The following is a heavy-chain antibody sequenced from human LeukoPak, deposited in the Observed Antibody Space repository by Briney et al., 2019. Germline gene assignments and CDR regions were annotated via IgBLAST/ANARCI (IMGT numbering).Heavy chain of an antibody. CDR1: GGSLSSSSYY. CDR3: ARRAHVGEPAA. Sequence: SETLPLTCAVSGGSLSSSSYYWAWIRQPPGKGLEWIGSIYHDGSTYSNPPLEGRVTISVDTSKNQFSLKLTSVTAADTAMYHCARRAHVGEPAAWGQGTLVTVSS. J-gene: IGHJ5*02. CDR2: IYHDGST. D-gene: IGHD2-15*01. V-gene: IGHV4-39*01.